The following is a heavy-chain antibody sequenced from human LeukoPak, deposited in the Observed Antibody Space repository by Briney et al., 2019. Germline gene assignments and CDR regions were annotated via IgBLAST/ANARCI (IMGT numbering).Heavy chain of an antibody. V-gene: IGHV3-33*01. D-gene: IGHD1-26*01. Sequence: GGSLRLSCAASGFTFSSYGMHWVRQAPGKGLEWVAVIWYDGSNKYYADSVKGRFTISRDNSKNTLYPQMNSLRAEDTAVYYCAREYSGSYSFYYYYGMDVWGQGTTVTVSS. CDR3: AREYSGSYSFYYYYGMDV. CDR2: IWYDGSNK. CDR1: GFTFSSYG. J-gene: IGHJ6*02.